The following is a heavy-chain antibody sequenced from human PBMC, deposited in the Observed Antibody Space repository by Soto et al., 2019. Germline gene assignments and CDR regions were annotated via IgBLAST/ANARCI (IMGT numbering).Heavy chain of an antibody. J-gene: IGHJ4*02. CDR3: AREDGIVGSSSAFDY. Sequence: EVQLVESGGGLVKPGGSLRLSCAASGFTFSTYVMNWVRQAPGKGLEWVSSINGRGNYIYYADSLKGRFTISRDNAKNSLYLQMNSLRAEDTAVYYCAREDGIVGSSSAFDYWGQGTLVTVS. V-gene: IGHV3-21*01. CDR1: GFTFSTYV. CDR2: INGRGNYI. D-gene: IGHD1-26*01.